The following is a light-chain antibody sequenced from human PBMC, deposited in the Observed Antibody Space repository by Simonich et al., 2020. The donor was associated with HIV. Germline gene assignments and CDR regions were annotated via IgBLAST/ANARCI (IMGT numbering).Light chain of an antibody. CDR3: HQSSNLWT. Sequence: EIVLTQSPDFHSVTPKEKVTITCRASQSIGSSLHWSQQKPDQSPKLLIKYAAQSMSGVPSRFSGSGSGTDFTLTINSLEPEDAATYYCHQSSNLWTFGRGTKVEIK. CDR2: YAA. V-gene: IGKV6-21*02. CDR1: QSIGSS. J-gene: IGKJ1*01.